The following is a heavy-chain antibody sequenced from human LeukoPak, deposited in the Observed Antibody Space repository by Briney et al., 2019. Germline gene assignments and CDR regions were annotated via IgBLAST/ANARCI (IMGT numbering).Heavy chain of an antibody. D-gene: IGHD6-19*01. CDR3: AKDLAAYSSGWLYYFDY. J-gene: IGHJ4*02. CDR2: ISGSGGST. CDR1: GFTFSSYA. Sequence: GGSLGLSCAASGFTFSSYAMSWVRQAPGKGLEWVSAISGSGGSTYYADSVKGRFTISRDNSKNTLYLQMNSLRAEDTAVYYCAKDLAAYSSGWLYYFDYWGQGTLVTVSS. V-gene: IGHV3-23*01.